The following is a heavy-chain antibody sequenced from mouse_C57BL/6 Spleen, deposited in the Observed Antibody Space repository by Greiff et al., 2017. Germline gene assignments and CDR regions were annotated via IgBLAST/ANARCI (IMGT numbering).Heavy chain of an antibody. CDR3: ATSNYVGY. Sequence: VQLQQSGPELVKPGASVKLSCKASGYSFTDYHMNWVKQSNGKGLEWIGVINPNYGTTSYNQKFKGKATLTVDQSSSTAYMQLHSLTSEDSAVYYFATSNYVGYWGQGTTRTVSS. J-gene: IGHJ2*01. CDR1: GYSFTDYH. CDR2: INPNYGTT. V-gene: IGHV1-39*01.